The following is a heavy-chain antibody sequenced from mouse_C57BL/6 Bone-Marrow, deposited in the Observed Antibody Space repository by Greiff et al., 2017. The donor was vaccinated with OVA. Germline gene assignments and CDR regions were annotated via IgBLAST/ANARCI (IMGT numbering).Heavy chain of an antibody. V-gene: IGHV1-19*01. Sequence: EVKLMESGPVLVKPGASVKMSCKASGYTFTDYYMNWVKQSHGKSLEWIGVINPYNGGTSYNQKFKGKATLTVDKSSSTAYMELNSLTSEDSAVYYCARSGYYGSSTDAMDYWGQGTSVTVSS. CDR2: INPYNGGT. D-gene: IGHD1-1*01. J-gene: IGHJ4*01. CDR3: ARSGYYGSSTDAMDY. CDR1: GYTFTDYY.